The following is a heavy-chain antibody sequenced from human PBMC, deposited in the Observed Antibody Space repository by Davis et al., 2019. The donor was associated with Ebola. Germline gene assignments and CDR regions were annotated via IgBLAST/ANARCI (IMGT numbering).Heavy chain of an antibody. CDR1: GYTFTSYA. Sequence: AASVKVSCKASGYTFTSYAMHWVRQAPGQRLEWMGWINAGNGNTKYSQKFQGRVTITRDTSASTAYMELSSLRSEDTAVYYCASARIGFRWIEFDYWGQGTLVTVSS. CDR3: ASARIGFRWIEFDY. V-gene: IGHV1-3*01. J-gene: IGHJ4*02. CDR2: INAGNGNT. D-gene: IGHD1-1*01.